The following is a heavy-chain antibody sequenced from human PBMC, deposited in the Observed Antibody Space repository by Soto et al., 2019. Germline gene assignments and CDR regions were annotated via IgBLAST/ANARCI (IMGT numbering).Heavy chain of an antibody. CDR1: GFTFSSYA. J-gene: IGHJ4*02. V-gene: IGHV3-23*01. D-gene: IGHD3-22*01. CDR3: AKGLLIVVVISLTFDY. Sequence: EVQLLESGGGLVQPGGSLRLSCAASGFTFSSYAMSWVRQAPGKGLEWVSAISGSGGSTYYADSVKGRFTISRDNSKNTLYLQMNSVRAEDTAVYYCAKGLLIVVVISLTFDYWGQGTLVTVAS. CDR2: ISGSGGST.